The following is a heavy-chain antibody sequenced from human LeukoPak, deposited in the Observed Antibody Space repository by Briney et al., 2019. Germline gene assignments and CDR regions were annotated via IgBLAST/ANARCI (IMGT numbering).Heavy chain of an antibody. CDR3: ARARSVGATFDY. J-gene: IGHJ4*02. CDR1: GGSISSYY. D-gene: IGHD1-26*01. V-gene: IGHV4-59*01. Sequence: SETLSLTCTVSGGSISSYYWSWIRQPPGKGLEWIGYIYYNGSTNYNPSLKSRVTISVDTSKNQFSLKLSSVTAADTAVYYCARARSVGATFDYWGQGTLVTVSS. CDR2: IYYNGST.